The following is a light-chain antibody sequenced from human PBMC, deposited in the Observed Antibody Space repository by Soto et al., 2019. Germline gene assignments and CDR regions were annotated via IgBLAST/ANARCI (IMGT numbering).Light chain of an antibody. Sequence: EIVLTQSPATLSLSPGERATLSCSASHIFISSYLAWYQQKPGQAPRLLMYDISTRAAGVPARFSGSGSETEFTLTIRSLQSEDFAVYYCQQYNNWPPRGTFGQGTKVDIK. V-gene: IGKV3-15*01. CDR3: QQYNNWPPRGT. J-gene: IGKJ1*01. CDR2: DIS. CDR1: HIFISSY.